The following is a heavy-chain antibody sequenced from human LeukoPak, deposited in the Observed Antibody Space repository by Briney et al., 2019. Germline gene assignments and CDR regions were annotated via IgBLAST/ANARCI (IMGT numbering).Heavy chain of an antibody. J-gene: IGHJ4*02. CDR1: GYTLTSYG. V-gene: IGHV1-18*01. D-gene: IGHD3-3*01. Sequence: GASVKVSCKASGYTLTSYGISWVRQAPGQGLEWMGWISAYNGNTNYAQKLQGRVTMTTDTSTSTAYMELRSLRSDDTAVYYCARGYNYDFWSGEYFDYWGQGTLVTVSS. CDR3: ARGYNYDFWSGEYFDY. CDR2: ISAYNGNT.